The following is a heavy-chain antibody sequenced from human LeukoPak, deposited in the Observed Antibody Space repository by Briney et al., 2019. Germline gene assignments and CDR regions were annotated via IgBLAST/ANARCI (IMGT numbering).Heavy chain of an antibody. Sequence: GESLKISCKGFGYRFTNYWIAWVRQIPGKGLECMGIIYGDDSETRYSPSFQGQVTLTADKSINTTYLQWSSLKASDSAIYYCARRGRFSTGRGEFDYWGQGTLVTVSS. D-gene: IGHD2-8*02. CDR3: ARRGRFSTGRGEFDY. CDR1: GYRFTNYW. CDR2: IYGDDSET. J-gene: IGHJ4*02. V-gene: IGHV5-51*01.